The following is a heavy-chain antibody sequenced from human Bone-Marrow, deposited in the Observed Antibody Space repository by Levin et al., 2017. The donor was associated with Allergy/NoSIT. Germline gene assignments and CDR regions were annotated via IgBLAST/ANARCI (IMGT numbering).Heavy chain of an antibody. Sequence: GESLKISCAASGFTFSRHAMNWVRQAPGKGLEWVSAVSESGGSTYYADSVKGRFTISRDNSRNTLYVQMNSLRPEDTAVYYFARRPASAYGSGYYFDYWGQGILLTVSS. CDR1: GFTFSRHA. D-gene: IGHD2-15*01. CDR3: ARRPASAYGSGYYFDY. V-gene: IGHV3-23*01. CDR2: VSESGGST. J-gene: IGHJ4*02.